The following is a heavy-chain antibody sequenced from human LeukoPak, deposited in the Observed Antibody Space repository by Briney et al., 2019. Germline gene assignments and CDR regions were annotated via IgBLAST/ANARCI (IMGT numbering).Heavy chain of an antibody. V-gene: IGHV4-4*02. Sequence: SETLSLTCGVSGGSISSTNWWTWVRQPPGEGLEWIGEVHLSGRTNYNPSLESRVTMSVDMSENHISLKLTSVTAADTAVYYCAREGGPYRPLDYSGLGILVTVSS. J-gene: IGHJ4*02. CDR1: GGSISSTNW. CDR3: AREGGPYRPLDY. CDR2: VHLSGRT.